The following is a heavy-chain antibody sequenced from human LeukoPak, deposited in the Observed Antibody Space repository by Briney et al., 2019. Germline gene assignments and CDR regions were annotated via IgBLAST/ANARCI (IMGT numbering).Heavy chain of an antibody. CDR1: GFTFSSFE. V-gene: IGHV3-48*02. Sequence: GGSLRLSCAASGFTFSSFEMNWVRQAPGKGLEWVSYISSSSSTIYYADSVKGRFTISRDNAKNSLYLQMNSLRDEDTAVYYCARVIVVVPAALDYWGQGTLVTVSS. J-gene: IGHJ4*02. CDR2: ISSSSSTI. D-gene: IGHD2-2*01. CDR3: ARVIVVVPAALDY.